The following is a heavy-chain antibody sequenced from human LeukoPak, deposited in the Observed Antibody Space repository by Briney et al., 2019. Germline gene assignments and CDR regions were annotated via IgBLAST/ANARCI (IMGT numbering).Heavy chain of an antibody. D-gene: IGHD5-18*01. V-gene: IGHV3-21*01. CDR3: ARDNVEDTAMAPFFY. J-gene: IGHJ4*02. Sequence: AGGSLRLSCAASGFTFSSYSMNWVRQAPGKGLEWVSSISSSSSYIYYADSVKGRFTISRDNAKNSLYLQMNSLRAEDTAVYYCARDNVEDTAMAPFFYWGQGTLVTVSS. CDR1: GFTFSSYS. CDR2: ISSSSSYI.